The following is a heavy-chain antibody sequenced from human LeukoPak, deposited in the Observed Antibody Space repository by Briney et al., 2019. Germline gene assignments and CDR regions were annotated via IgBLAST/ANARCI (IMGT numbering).Heavy chain of an antibody. CDR1: GFTFSDYS. CDR3: VRDLTARNYFDS. V-gene: IGHV3-21*01. CDR2: IGGGHDVD. J-gene: IGHJ4*02. D-gene: IGHD2-21*02. Sequence: GGSLRLSCAASGFTFSDYSMNWVRQAPGKGLEWVSAIGGGHDVDLYADSVKGRFTVSRDDAKKLTFLQMNNLRVEDTAIYYCVRDLTARNYFDSWGQGTLVTVSS.